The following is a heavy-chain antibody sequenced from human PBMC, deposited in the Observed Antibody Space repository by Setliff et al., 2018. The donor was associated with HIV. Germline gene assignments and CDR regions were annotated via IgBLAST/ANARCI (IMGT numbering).Heavy chain of an antibody. CDR1: GYTFTNYY. CDR2: INPSGGRT. CDR3: ARCYYDSSGPTDAFDI. V-gene: IGHV1-46*01. D-gene: IGHD3-22*01. Sequence: ASVKVSKASGYTFTNYYIHWVRQAPGQGLEWMGLINPSGGRTSYAQKFQGRLTMTRDTSRSTVYMELSSLRSEDTAVYYCARCYYDSSGPTDAFDIWGQGTVVTVSS. J-gene: IGHJ3*02.